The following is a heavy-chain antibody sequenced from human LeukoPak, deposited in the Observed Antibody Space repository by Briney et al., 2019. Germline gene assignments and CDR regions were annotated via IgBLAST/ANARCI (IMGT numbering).Heavy chain of an antibody. CDR3: AKGKRGATVDAFDN. J-gene: IGHJ3*02. D-gene: IGHD1-26*01. CDR1: GFTFSSYG. Sequence: QPGGSLRLSCAASGFTFSSYGTHWVRQAPGKGLEWVAVISYDGSNKYYADSVKGRFTISRDNSKNTLYLQMNSLRAEDTAVYYCAKGKRGATVDAFDNWGQGTMVTVSS. CDR2: ISYDGSNK. V-gene: IGHV3-30*18.